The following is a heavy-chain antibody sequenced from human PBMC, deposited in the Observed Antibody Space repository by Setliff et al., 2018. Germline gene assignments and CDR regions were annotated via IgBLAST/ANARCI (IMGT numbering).Heavy chain of an antibody. Sequence: SVKVSCKASGYTFTSHDISWVRQAPGQGLEWMGAIIPVLGMTDYAQKFQGRLTITADQSTTTVYMELSSLRFDDTALYYCARGPSPTVTPSRLIYFYHMDVWGTGTTVTVSS. V-gene: IGHV1-69*10. J-gene: IGHJ6*03. CDR3: ARGPSPTVTPSRLIYFYHMDV. D-gene: IGHD4-17*01. CDR2: IIPVLGMT. CDR1: GYTFTSHD.